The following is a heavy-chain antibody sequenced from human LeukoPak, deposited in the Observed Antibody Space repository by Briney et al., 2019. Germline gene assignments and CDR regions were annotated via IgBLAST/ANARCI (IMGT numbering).Heavy chain of an antibody. J-gene: IGHJ4*02. Sequence: PGGSLRLSCAASGFTFEDYAMHGVRQVPGKGLEWVSLISGDGDSTYYADSVKGRFTISRDNSKNSLYLQMNSLRTEDTALYYCAKTTRSGWNEDYWGQGTLVIVSS. CDR1: GFTFEDYA. D-gene: IGHD6-19*01. V-gene: IGHV3-43*02. CDR2: ISGDGDST. CDR3: AKTTRSGWNEDY.